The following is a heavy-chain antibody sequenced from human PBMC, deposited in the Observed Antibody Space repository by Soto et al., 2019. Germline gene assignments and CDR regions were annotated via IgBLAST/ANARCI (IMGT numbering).Heavy chain of an antibody. Sequence: GGSLRLSCAGSGFRFSDYAIGWVRQAPGKGLEWVSFISDGGRSTYYTDSVKGRFTISRDNSKNTVYLQLRGLRAEDTAIYFCARHFDFRDRYSPFDHWGQGTLVTVSS. V-gene: IGHV3-23*01. CDR3: ARHFDFRDRYSPFDH. CDR2: ISDGGRST. J-gene: IGHJ4*02. CDR1: GFRFSDYA. D-gene: IGHD3-16*02.